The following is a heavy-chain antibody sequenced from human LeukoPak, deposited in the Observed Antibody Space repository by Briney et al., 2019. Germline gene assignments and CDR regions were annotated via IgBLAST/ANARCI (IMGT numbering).Heavy chain of an antibody. D-gene: IGHD1-26*01. V-gene: IGHV1-2*02. CDR3: ATHSYSGSYYPIIAYGMDV. Sequence: ASVKVSCNASGYTFTGYYMHWVRQAPGQGLEWMGWINPNSGGTNSAQKFQGRVTMTEDTSTDTAYMELSSLRSEDTAVYYCATHSYSGSYYPIIAYGMDVWGQGTTVTVSS. CDR2: INPNSGGT. J-gene: IGHJ6*02. CDR1: GYTFTGYY.